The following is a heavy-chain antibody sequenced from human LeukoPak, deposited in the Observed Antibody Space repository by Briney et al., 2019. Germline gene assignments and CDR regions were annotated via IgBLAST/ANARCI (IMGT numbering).Heavy chain of an antibody. CDR2: INGNDEIT. CDR3: AKGSSIFKYDF. D-gene: IGHD3-3*01. Sequence: GGSLRLSCAASAFIFNNYAMSWVRQAPGPGLEWVSGINGNDEITYYADSVKGRFTISRDNSKNMLYQQMNSLRADDTAVYHCAKGSSIFKYDFWGQGAPVTVSS. CDR1: AFIFNNYA. V-gene: IGHV3-23*01. J-gene: IGHJ4*02.